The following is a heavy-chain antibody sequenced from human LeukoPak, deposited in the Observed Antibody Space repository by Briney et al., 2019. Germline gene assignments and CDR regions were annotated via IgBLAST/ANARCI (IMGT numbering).Heavy chain of an antibody. CDR2: IYYSGST. J-gene: IGHJ3*02. D-gene: IGHD1-1*01. CDR1: GGSISSYY. Sequence: PSETLSLTCTVSGGSISSYYWSWIRQPPGKGLEWIGYIYYSGSTNYNPSLKSRVTISVDTSKNQFSLKLSSVTAADTALYYCARSPGGTGSFDIWGQGIMVTVSS. V-gene: IGHV4-59*01. CDR3: ARSPGGTGSFDI.